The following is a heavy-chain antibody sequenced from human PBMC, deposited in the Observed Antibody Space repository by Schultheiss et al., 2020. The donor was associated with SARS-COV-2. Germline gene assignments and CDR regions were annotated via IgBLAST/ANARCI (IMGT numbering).Heavy chain of an antibody. CDR2: IYYSGST. CDR3: ARARTTLPERAGWVVVPAAIPGRGVYDY. J-gene: IGHJ4*02. CDR1: GGSFSGYY. D-gene: IGHD2-2*02. Sequence: SETLSLTCAVYGGSFSGYYWSWIRQPPGKGLEWIGYIYYSGSTNYNPSLKSRVTISVDTSKNQFSLKLSSVTAADTAVYYCARARTTLPERAGWVVVPAAIPGRGVYDYWGQGTLVTVSS. V-gene: IGHV4-59*08.